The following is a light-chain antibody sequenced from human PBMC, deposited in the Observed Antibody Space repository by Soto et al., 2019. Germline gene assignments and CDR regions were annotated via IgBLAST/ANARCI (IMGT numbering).Light chain of an antibody. CDR2: GAS. Sequence: EIVLTQSPGTLSVSAGDSATLSCRASQSVPSKYLAWYQQNPGQAPRLLIYGASNRATGIPDKFSSSGSGTDFTLTISRLEPEDFAVYYCQQYGTSPRTVGQGTKLDI. CDR3: QQYGTSPRT. CDR1: QSVPSKY. V-gene: IGKV3-20*01. J-gene: IGKJ1*01.